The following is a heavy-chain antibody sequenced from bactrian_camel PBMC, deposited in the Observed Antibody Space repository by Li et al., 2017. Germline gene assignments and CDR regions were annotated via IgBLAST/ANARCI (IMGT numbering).Heavy chain of an antibody. Sequence: QLVESGGGLVQPGGSLRLSCAASGFTFSNYWMYWIRQAPGKGLKWVSTINSAGGSTYSADSVKGRFAISRDNAKNTVYLQMNSLKPEDTALYYCSVATTSGTFNYWGQGTQVTVS. J-gene: IGHJ4*01. D-gene: IGHD5*01. CDR2: INSAGGST. V-gene: IGHV3S25*01. CDR1: GFTFSNYW. CDR3: SVATTSGTFNY.